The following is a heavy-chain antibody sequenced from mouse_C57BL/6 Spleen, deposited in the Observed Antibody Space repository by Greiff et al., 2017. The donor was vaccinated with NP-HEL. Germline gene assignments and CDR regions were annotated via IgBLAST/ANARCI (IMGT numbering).Heavy chain of an antibody. Sequence: LVESGAELVRPGASVTLSCKASGYTFTDYEMHWVKQTPVHGLEWIGAIDPETGGTAYNQKFKGKAILTADKSSSTAYMELRSLTSEDSAVYYCPPLYYGSSWFAYWGQGTLVTVSA. D-gene: IGHD1-1*01. J-gene: IGHJ3*01. CDR3: PPLYYGSSWFAY. CDR2: IDPETGGT. CDR1: GYTFTDYE. V-gene: IGHV1-15*01.